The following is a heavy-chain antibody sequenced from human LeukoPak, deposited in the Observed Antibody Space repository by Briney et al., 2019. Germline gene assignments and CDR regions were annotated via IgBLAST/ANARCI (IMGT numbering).Heavy chain of an antibody. D-gene: IGHD5-12*01. V-gene: IGHV3-7*01. J-gene: IGHJ3*02. CDR3: ARDRYKGRYSGYEDAFDI. Sequence: GGSLRLSCAASGFTFSSYWMSWVRQAPGKGLEWVANIKQDGSEKYYVDSVKGRFTISRDNAKNSLYLQMNSLRAEDTAVYYCARDRYKGRYSGYEDAFDIWGQGTMVTVSS. CDR1: GFTFSSYW. CDR2: IKQDGSEK.